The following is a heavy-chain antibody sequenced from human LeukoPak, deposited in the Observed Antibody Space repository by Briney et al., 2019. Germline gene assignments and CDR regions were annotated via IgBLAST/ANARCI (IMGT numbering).Heavy chain of an antibody. CDR1: GFTFSSYA. D-gene: IGHD6-19*01. CDR3: AKVLEQWPGRRGYFDY. CDR2: ISGSGGST. V-gene: IGHV3-23*01. J-gene: IGHJ4*02. Sequence: GGSLRLSCAASGFTFSSYAMSWVRQAPGKGLEWVSAISGSGGSTYYADSVKGWFTISRDNSKNTLYLQMNSLRAEDTAVYYCAKVLEQWPGRRGYFDYWGQGTLVTVSS.